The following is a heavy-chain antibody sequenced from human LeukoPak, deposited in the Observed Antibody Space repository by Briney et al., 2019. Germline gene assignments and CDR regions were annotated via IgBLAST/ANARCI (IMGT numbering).Heavy chain of an antibody. CDR1: GFTFSSYA. J-gene: IGHJ5*02. V-gene: IGHV3-30*04. CDR3: ARDLATAAGLYNCFDP. D-gene: IGHD6-13*01. CDR2: ISYDGRNK. Sequence: GRSLRLSCAACGFTFSSYAMHWVRQAPGKGLEWVAVISYDGRNKYYADSVKGRFTISRDNSKNTLYLQMNSLRAEDTAVYYWARDLATAAGLYNCFDPWGQGTLVTVSS.